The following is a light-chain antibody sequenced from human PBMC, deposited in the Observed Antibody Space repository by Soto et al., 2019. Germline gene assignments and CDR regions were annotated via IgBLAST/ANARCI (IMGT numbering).Light chain of an antibody. CDR2: DAS. Sequence: DIVLTQSPGTLSLSPGERATLSCRASQSVSSNLAWYQQKPGQAPRLLIYDASNRATGIPARFSASGSGTDFTLTISSLEPEDFAVYYCQQRTNWAWTFGQGTKVDIK. J-gene: IGKJ1*01. CDR1: QSVSSN. CDR3: QQRTNWAWT. V-gene: IGKV3-11*01.